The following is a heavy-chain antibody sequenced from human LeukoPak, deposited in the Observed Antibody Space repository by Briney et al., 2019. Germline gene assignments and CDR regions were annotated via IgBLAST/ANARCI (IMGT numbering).Heavy chain of an antibody. CDR2: ISSSSGNT. V-gene: IGHV3-23*01. D-gene: IGHD6-13*01. J-gene: IGHJ4*02. CDR1: GFTFSHYA. CDR3: AKGLASSGTAHTAAVH. Sequence: QPGGSLRLSCAASGFTFSHYAMTWVRQAPGKGLEWAAGISSSSGNTNYADSVKGRFTISRDNSKNTLILQMNSLRAEDSGVYYCAKGLASSGTAHTAAVHWGQGTLVTVSS.